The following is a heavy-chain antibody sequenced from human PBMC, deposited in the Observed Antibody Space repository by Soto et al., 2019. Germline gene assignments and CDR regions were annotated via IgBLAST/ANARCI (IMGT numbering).Heavy chain of an antibody. CDR3: ARGEGNYGSGSYYKLFDY. V-gene: IGHV1-8*01. J-gene: IGHJ4*02. Sequence: QVQLVQSGAEVKKPGASVKVSCKASGYTFTSYDINWVRQATGQGLEWMGWMNPNSGNTGDAQKFQGRVTMTRNTSISTAYMELSSLRSEDTAVYYCARGEGNYGSGSYYKLFDYWGQGTLVTVSS. CDR2: MNPNSGNT. CDR1: GYTFTSYD. D-gene: IGHD3-10*01.